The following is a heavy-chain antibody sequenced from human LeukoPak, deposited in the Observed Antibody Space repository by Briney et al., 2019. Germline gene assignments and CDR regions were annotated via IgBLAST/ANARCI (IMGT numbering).Heavy chain of an antibody. Sequence: ASVKVSCKASGYTFTSYDINWVRQATGQGLEWMGWMNPNSGNTGYAQKFQGRVTITRNTSISTAYMELSSLRSEDTAVYYCARGRYTPDYYDSSGYYWFDPWGQGTLVTVSS. D-gene: IGHD3-22*01. CDR1: GYTFTSYD. J-gene: IGHJ5*02. CDR3: ARGRYTPDYYDSSGYYWFDP. CDR2: MNPNSGNT. V-gene: IGHV1-8*03.